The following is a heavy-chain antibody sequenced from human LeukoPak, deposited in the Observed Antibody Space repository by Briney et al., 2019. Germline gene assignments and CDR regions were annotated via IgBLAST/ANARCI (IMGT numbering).Heavy chain of an antibody. J-gene: IGHJ4*02. D-gene: IGHD5-18*01. CDR1: GFTFSSYN. V-gene: IGHV3-21*01. CDR3: ARDQNTYGYCYFDY. Sequence: TGGSLRLSCAASGFTFSSYNMNGVRQPPGKGLEWVSSISSSSSYTYYAASVKGRFTISRDNAKNSLYLQMNSLRAEDTAVYYCARDQNTYGYCYFDYWGQGTLVTASS. CDR2: ISSSSSYT.